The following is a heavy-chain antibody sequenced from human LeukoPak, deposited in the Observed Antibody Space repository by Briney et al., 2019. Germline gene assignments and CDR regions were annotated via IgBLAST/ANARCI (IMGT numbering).Heavy chain of an antibody. D-gene: IGHD1-26*01. CDR3: ARALTAARIVGATKAFDY. Sequence: GGSLRLSCAASGFTFSSYWMSWVRQAPGKGLEWVANIKQDGSEKYYVDSVKGRFTISRDNAKNSLYLQMNSLRAEDTAVYYCARALTAARIVGATKAFDYWGQGTLVTVSS. CDR1: GFTFSSYW. V-gene: IGHV3-7*01. CDR2: IKQDGSEK. J-gene: IGHJ4*02.